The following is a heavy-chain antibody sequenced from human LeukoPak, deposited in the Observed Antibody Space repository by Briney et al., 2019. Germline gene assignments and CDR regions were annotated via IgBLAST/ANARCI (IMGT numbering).Heavy chain of an antibody. D-gene: IGHD6-13*01. Sequence: SETLSLTCTVSGGSVRSYQWSWIRQPPGKGLEWIGYIYYSGSTNYNPSLKSRVTISVDTTKNQFSLRLTSMTAADTAVYYCARDQGAFYSRSSFDYWGQGTLVTVSS. J-gene: IGHJ4*02. CDR1: GGSVRSYQ. CDR3: ARDQGAFYSRSSFDY. V-gene: IGHV4-59*02. CDR2: IYYSGST.